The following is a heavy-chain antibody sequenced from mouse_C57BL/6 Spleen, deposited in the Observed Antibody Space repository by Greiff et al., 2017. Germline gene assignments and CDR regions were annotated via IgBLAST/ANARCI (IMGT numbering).Heavy chain of an antibody. CDR3: ARVGAQAAFAY. D-gene: IGHD3-2*02. V-gene: IGHV1-82*01. J-gene: IGHJ3*01. Sequence: VQLQESGPELVKPGASVKISCKASGYAFSSSWMNWVKQRPGKGLEWIGRIYPGGGDTNYNGKFKGKATLTADKSSSTAYMQLRSLTSEDSAVYFCARVGAQAAFAYWGQGTLVTVSA. CDR2: IYPGGGDT. CDR1: GYAFSSSW.